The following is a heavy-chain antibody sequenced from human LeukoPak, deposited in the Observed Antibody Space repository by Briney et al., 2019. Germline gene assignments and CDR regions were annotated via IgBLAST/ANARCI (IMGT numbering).Heavy chain of an antibody. CDR1: GGSISSYY. D-gene: IGHD3-10*01. V-gene: IGHV4-59*06. Sequence: SETLSLTCTVSGGSISSYYWSWIRQHPGKGLEWIGYIYYSGSTYYNPSLKSRVTISVDTSKNQFSLKLSSVTAADTAVYYCARDRRFGELWLDWGQGTLVTVSS. J-gene: IGHJ4*02. CDR3: ARDRRFGELWLD. CDR2: IYYSGST.